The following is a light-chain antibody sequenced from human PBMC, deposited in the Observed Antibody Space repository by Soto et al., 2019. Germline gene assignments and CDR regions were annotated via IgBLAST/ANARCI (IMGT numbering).Light chain of an antibody. CDR1: SSDVGSYNL. J-gene: IGLJ1*01. CDR3: CSYAGSSNFYV. Sequence: QSVLTQTSAVSGSPGQSITISCTGTSSDVGSYNLVSWYQQHPGKAPKLMIYEVSKRPSGVYNRFSHSQSGNTASLSISGLQSEDEADYYCCSYAGSSNFYVFGTGTKLTVL. CDR2: EVS. V-gene: IGLV2-23*02.